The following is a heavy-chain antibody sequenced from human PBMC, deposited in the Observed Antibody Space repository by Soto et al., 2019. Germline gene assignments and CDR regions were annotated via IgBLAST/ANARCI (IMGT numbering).Heavy chain of an antibody. CDR3: AGRRQWPVIPRDNWFDP. J-gene: IGHJ5*02. V-gene: IGHV3-23*01. D-gene: IGHD6-19*01. Sequence: GGSLRLSCAASGFTFSSYAMSWVRQAPGKGLEWVSAISGSGGSTYYADSVKGRFTISRDNSKNTLYLQMNSLRAEDTAVYYCAGRRQWPVIPRDNWFDPWGQGTLVTVSS. CDR2: ISGSGGST. CDR1: GFTFSSYA.